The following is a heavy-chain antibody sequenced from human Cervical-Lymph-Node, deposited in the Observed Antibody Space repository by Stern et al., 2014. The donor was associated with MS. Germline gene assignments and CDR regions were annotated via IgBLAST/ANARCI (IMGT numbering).Heavy chain of an antibody. CDR2: ISAGGEST. V-gene: IGHV3-23*04. J-gene: IGHJ4*02. CDR1: GFTFSRNA. CDR3: AHGDYGDFFLRY. Sequence: EVQLVESGGGLVQPGGSLRLSCAASGFTFSRNAMTWVRQAPGEGLEWVSAISAGGESTYHADSVKGRFTISRDNSKNTLFLQMNTLRADDTAVYFCAHGDYGDFFLRYWGQGTLVTVSS. D-gene: IGHD4-17*01.